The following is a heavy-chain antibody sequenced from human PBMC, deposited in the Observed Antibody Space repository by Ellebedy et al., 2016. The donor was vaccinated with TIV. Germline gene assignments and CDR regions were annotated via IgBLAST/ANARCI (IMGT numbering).Heavy chain of an antibody. CDR2: ISGSGGST. Sequence: GESLKISCAASGFTFSSYAMSWVRQAPGKGLEWVSGISGSGGSTYYADSVKGRFTISRDNSKNTLYLQMISLRAEDTAVYYCARGLLLYYFDYWGQGTLVTVSS. CDR1: GFTFSSYA. J-gene: IGHJ4*02. CDR3: ARGLLLYYFDY. V-gene: IGHV3-23*01. D-gene: IGHD3-22*01.